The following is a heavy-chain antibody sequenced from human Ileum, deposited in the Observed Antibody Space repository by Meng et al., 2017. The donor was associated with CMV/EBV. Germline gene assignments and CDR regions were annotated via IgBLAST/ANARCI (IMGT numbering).Heavy chain of an antibody. V-gene: IGHV3-23*01. CDR2: ASGGGGSR. J-gene: IGHJ6*02. D-gene: IGHD3-3*01. CDR1: GFTFRNYL. Sequence: GGSLRLSCTASGFTFRNYLIHWVRQPPGKGLEWVAGASGGGGSRFFADSVKGRFTVSRDNSKNTLYLHMSSLRAEDTAIYYCAKDSSSDFWSAYYSFYPYAMDVWGQGTTVTVSS. CDR3: AKDSSSDFWSAYYSFYPYAMDV.